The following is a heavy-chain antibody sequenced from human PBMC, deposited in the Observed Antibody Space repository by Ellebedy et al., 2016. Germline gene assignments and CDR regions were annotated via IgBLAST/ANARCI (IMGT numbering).Heavy chain of an antibody. J-gene: IGHJ3*02. Sequence: ASVKVSCKVSGYTLSGFSIHWVRQAPGEGLEWMGGFDAEDGATFYAQKFQGRVTMTADSSTDTVYMEMSSLTSDDTAVYYCAALSLRGFYDFIDIWGQGTMVIVSS. D-gene: IGHD3/OR15-3a*01. CDR1: GYTLSGFS. CDR2: FDAEDGAT. V-gene: IGHV1-24*01. CDR3: AALSLRGFYDFIDI.